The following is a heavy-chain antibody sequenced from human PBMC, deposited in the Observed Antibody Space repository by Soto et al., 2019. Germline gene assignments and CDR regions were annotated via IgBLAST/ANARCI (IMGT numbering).Heavy chain of an antibody. Sequence: TLSLTCTVSGGSISSYYWSWIRQPAGKGLEWIGRIYTSGSTNYNPSLKSRVTMSVDTSKNQFSLKLSSVTAADMAVYYCARSRNIVVGGMDVWGQGTTVTVSS. J-gene: IGHJ6*02. V-gene: IGHV4-4*07. CDR1: GGSISSYY. D-gene: IGHD2-2*01. CDR2: IYTSGST. CDR3: ARSRNIVVGGMDV.